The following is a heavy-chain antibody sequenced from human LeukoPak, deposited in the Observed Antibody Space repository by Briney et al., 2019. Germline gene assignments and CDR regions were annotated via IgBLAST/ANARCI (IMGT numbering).Heavy chain of an antibody. V-gene: IGHV3-21*01. CDR2: ISSSSSYI. CDR1: GFTFSSYS. CDR3: ARRSTNWFDP. J-gene: IGHJ5*02. Sequence: GGSLRLSCAASGFTFSSYSMNWVRQAPGKGLEWVSSISSSSSYIYYADSVKGRFTISRDNDKNSLYLQMNSLRAEGTAVYYCARRSTNWFDPWGQGTLVTVSS.